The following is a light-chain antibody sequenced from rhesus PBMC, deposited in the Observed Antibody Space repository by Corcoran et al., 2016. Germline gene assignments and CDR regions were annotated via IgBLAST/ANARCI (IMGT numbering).Light chain of an antibody. CDR2: DAS. V-gene: IGKV1-33*02. CDR1: QGITND. Sequence: DIQMTQSPSSLSASVGDRVTITCRASQGITNDLAWYQQKPGETPKLLIYDASLLQSGIPSRFSGCGSGTVFTLTISSLQSEAFATYYCQHYYSTPYSFGQGTKVEIK. CDR3: QHYYSTPYS. J-gene: IGKJ2*01.